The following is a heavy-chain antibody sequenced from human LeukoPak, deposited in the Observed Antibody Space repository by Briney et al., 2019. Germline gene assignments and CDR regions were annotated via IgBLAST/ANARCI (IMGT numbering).Heavy chain of an antibody. CDR3: AKETASGYGAFDI. D-gene: IGHD3-22*01. Sequence: GGSLRLSCAASGFTFSSYAMSWVRQAPGKGLEWVSGVSGSGASTYYPDSVKGRFTISRDNSKNTLYLQMNSLRAEDTAVYYCAKETASGYGAFDIWGQRTMVTVSS. J-gene: IGHJ3*02. V-gene: IGHV3-23*01. CDR2: VSGSGAST. CDR1: GFTFSSYA.